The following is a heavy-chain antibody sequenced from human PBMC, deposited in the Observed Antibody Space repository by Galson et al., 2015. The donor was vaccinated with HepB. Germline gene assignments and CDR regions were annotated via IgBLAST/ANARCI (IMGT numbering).Heavy chain of an antibody. V-gene: IGHV3-53*04. CDR3: ARGRDIVVVPAAISYYYYMDV. CDR1: GFTVSSNY. D-gene: IGHD2-2*01. J-gene: IGHJ6*03. CDR2: IYSGGST. Sequence: SLRLSCAASGFTVSSNYMSWVRQAPGKGLEWVSVIYSGGSTYYADSVKGRFTISRHNSKNTLYLQMNSLRAEDTAVYYCARGRDIVVVPAAISYYYYMDVWGKGTTVTVSS.